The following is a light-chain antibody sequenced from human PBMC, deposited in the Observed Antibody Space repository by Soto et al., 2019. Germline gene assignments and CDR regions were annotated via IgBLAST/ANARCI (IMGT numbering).Light chain of an antibody. CDR3: QQLNNWLT. CDR1: QSLSSY. J-gene: IGKJ4*01. CDR2: DAS. Sequence: EIVLTQSPATLSLSPGERATLSCRASQSLSSYLAWYQQKPGQAPRLLIYDASNRATGIPARFSGSGSGTDFTLTISSLEPDDFAVYYCQQLNNWLTFGGGTKVEIK. V-gene: IGKV3-11*01.